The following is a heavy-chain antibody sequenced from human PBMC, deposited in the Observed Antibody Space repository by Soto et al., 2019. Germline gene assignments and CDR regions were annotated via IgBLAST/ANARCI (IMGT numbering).Heavy chain of an antibody. Sequence: PSETLSLTCAVSGGSISSSNWWSWVRQPPGKGLEWIGEIYHSRSTNYNPSLKSRVTISVDKSKNQFSLKLSSVTAADTAVYYCAREGYYDILTGYSYFDYWGQGTLVTVSS. CDR1: GGSISSSNW. V-gene: IGHV4-4*02. D-gene: IGHD3-9*01. CDR3: AREGYYDILTGYSYFDY. J-gene: IGHJ4*02. CDR2: IYHSRST.